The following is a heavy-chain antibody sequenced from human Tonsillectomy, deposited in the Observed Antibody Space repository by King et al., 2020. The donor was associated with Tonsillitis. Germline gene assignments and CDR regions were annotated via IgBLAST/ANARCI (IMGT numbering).Heavy chain of an antibody. Sequence: LQLQESGPGVVKPSETLSLTCTVSGGSISSSDHFLAWIRQPPGKGLEWIGYMYYSGAISYNPSLKSRITISGGTSENRFSLKLSAVTAADTAVYFCARYVSGSFDYWGQGAPVTVSS. J-gene: IGHJ4*02. CDR1: GGSISSSDHF. CDR2: MYYSGAI. CDR3: ARYVSGSFDY. V-gene: IGHV4-39*01. D-gene: IGHD1-26*01.